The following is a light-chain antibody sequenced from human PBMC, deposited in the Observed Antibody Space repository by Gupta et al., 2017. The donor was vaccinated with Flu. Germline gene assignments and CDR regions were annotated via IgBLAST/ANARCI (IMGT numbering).Light chain of an antibody. CDR3: QEDNRYSWT. CDR1: QSISSW. V-gene: IGKV1-5*03. J-gene: IGKJ1*01. Sequence: PSTLSASVGDRVTITCRASQSISSWLAWYQQKPGKPPKLLIYMASTLETGVPSRFDGSGSGTEFTLTISSLQPDDFATYYCQEDNRYSWTFGQGTKVEIK. CDR2: MAS.